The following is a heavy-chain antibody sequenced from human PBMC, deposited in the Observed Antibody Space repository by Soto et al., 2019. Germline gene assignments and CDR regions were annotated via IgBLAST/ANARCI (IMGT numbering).Heavy chain of an antibody. CDR1: GFTFSSYG. CDR2: ISYDGSNK. V-gene: IGHV3-30*03. CDR3: AGQSSWYYFDY. D-gene: IGHD6-13*01. Sequence: GGSLRLSCAASGFTFSSYGMHWVRQAPGKGLEWVAVISYDGSNKYYADSVKGRFTISRDNSKNRLYLQMNSLRAEDTAVYYCAGQSSWYYFDYWGQGTLVTVSS. J-gene: IGHJ4*02.